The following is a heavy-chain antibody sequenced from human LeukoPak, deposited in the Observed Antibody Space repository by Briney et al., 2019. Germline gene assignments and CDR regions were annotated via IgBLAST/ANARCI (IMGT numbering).Heavy chain of an antibody. CDR1: GFTFSSYW. V-gene: IGHV3-7*01. Sequence: PGGSLRLSCAASGFTFSSYWMSWVRQAPGKGLEWVANIKRDGSEKYYVDSVKGRFTISRDNAKNSLYLQMNSLRAEDTAVYYCAREGVDDAFDIWGQGTMVTVSS. J-gene: IGHJ3*02. CDR2: IKRDGSEK. CDR3: AREGVDDAFDI.